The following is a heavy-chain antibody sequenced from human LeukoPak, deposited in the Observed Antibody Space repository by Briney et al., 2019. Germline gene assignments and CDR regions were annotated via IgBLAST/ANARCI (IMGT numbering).Heavy chain of an antibody. D-gene: IGHD3-22*01. V-gene: IGHV3-53*01. CDR2: IYSGGST. CDR1: GFTVSSNY. Sequence: QAGGSLRLSCAASGFTVSSNYMSWVRQAPGKGLEWVSVIYSGGSTYYADSVKGRFTISRDNSKNTLYLQMNSLRAEDTAVYYCARDHPINYYDSSGYYDYWGQGTLVTVSS. J-gene: IGHJ4*02. CDR3: ARDHPINYYDSSGYYDY.